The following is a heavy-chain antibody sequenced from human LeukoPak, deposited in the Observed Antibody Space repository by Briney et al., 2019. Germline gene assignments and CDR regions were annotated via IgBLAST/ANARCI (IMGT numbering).Heavy chain of an antibody. Sequence: SVKVSCKASGYTFTDYAITWVRQAPGQGLEWLGGIIPIFGTANYAQKFQGRVTITADESTSTAYMELSSLRSEDTAVYYCASPRRAYSGHYFDYWGQGTLVTVSS. CDR1: GYTFTDYA. J-gene: IGHJ4*02. V-gene: IGHV1-69*13. CDR3: ASPRRAYSGHYFDY. D-gene: IGHD2-15*01. CDR2: IIPIFGTA.